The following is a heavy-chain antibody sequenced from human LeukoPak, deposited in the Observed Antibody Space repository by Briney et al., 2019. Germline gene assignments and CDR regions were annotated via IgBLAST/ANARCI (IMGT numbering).Heavy chain of an antibody. J-gene: IGHJ6*03. Sequence: ASVKVSCKASGYTFTSYGISWVRQAPGQGLEWMGWISAYNGNTNYAQKLQGRVTMTTDTSTSAAYMELRSLRSDDTAVYYCARDQQSYYYYYMDVWGKGTTVTVSS. CDR1: GYTFTSYG. CDR2: ISAYNGNT. V-gene: IGHV1-18*01. CDR3: ARDQQSYYYYYMDV.